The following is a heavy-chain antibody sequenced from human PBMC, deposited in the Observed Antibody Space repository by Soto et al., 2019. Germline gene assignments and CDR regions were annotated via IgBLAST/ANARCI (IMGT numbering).Heavy chain of an antibody. Sequence: EVQLVESGGGLVQPGRSMRLSCAASGFTFDDYAMHWVRQAPGKGLEWVSGISWSSGSIGYADSGKGRFTISRDNAQNSLYLHMTSLRAEDTALYYCAKGEEGATVPDAFDIWGQGKMVTVSS. D-gene: IGHD4-17*01. CDR1: GFTFDDYA. J-gene: IGHJ3*02. CDR3: AKGEEGATVPDAFDI. CDR2: ISWSSGSI. V-gene: IGHV3-9*01.